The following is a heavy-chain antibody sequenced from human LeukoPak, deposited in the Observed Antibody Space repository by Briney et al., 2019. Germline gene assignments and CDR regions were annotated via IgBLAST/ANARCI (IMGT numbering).Heavy chain of an antibody. CDR3: ARGRAVTGSNVIEY. D-gene: IGHD6-19*01. CDR2: ISSDGGNR. J-gene: IGHJ4*02. Sequence: GGSLRLSCSASGFTFSSYAMHWVRRAPGKALEWVATISSDGGNRYYSDSVKGRFTISRDNSKNTMYLQMNSLRPEDTAVFHCARGRAVTGSNVIEYWGQGTLVTVSS. V-gene: IGHV3-30-3*01. CDR1: GFTFSSYA.